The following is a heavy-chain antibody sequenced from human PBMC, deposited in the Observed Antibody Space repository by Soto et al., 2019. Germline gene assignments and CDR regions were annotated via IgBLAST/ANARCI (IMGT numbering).Heavy chain of an antibody. CDR3: ARSIRGPRRFNGMDV. CDR1: GFSLTSPGMC. Sequence: SGPTLVNPTETLTLTCTFAGFSLTSPGMCVSWIRQSQGKALEWLALIERDDDDKYYSTSLKTRLTISKDTRKNQVVLTMANMEPADTATYYCARSIRGPRRFNGMDVWGQGTTVTVSS. D-gene: IGHD1-20*01. V-gene: IGHV2-70*13. CDR2: IERDDDDK. J-gene: IGHJ6*02.